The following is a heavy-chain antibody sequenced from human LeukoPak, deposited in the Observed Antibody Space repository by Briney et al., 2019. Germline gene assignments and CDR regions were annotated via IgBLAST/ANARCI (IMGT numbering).Heavy chain of an antibody. CDR1: GFTFSTYW. V-gene: IGHV3-7*01. J-gene: IGHJ4*02. Sequence: GGSLRLSCAASGFTFSTYWMSWVRQAPGKGLEWVANTKQDGSEKYYVDSVKGRSTISRDNAKNSLYLQMNSLRAEDTAVYYCARPYSSSWYVPGYGWGQRTLVTVSS. D-gene: IGHD6-13*01. CDR2: TKQDGSEK. CDR3: ARPYSSSWYVPGYG.